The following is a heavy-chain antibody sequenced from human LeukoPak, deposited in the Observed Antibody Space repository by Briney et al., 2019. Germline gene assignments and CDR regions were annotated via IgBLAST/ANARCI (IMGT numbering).Heavy chain of an antibody. J-gene: IGHJ3*02. D-gene: IGHD2-21*01. CDR1: GFTFSDYY. V-gene: IGHV3-11*01. Sequence: GGSLRLSCAASGFTFSDYYMSWIRQAPGKGLEWVSYISSSGSTIYYADSVKGRFTISRDNAKNSLYLQMNSLRAEDTAVYYCARKAPYCGGDCLVGSISDAFDIWGQGTMVTASS. CDR3: ARKAPYCGGDCLVGSISDAFDI. CDR2: ISSSGSTI.